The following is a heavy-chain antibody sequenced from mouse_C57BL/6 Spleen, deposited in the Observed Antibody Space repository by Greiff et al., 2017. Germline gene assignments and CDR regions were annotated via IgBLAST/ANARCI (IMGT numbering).Heavy chain of an antibody. V-gene: IGHV1-64*01. J-gene: IGHJ1*03. D-gene: IGHD1-1*01. CDR2: IHPNSGST. CDR3: AREGTTVVATKYFDV. Sequence: QVQLQQPGAELVKPGASVKLSCKASGYTFTSYWMHWVKQRPGQGLEWIGMIHPNSGSTNYNEKFKSKATLTVDKSSSTAYMQLSSLTSEDSAVYYCAREGTTVVATKYFDVWGTGTTVTVSS. CDR1: GYTFTSYW.